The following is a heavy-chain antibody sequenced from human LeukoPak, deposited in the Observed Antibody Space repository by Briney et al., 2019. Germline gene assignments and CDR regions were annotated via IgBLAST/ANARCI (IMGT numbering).Heavy chain of an antibody. Sequence: GGSLRLSCAASGFTFSSYWMSWVRQAPGKGLEWVANIKQDGSEKYYVDSVKGRFTISRDNAKNLLYLQMNSLRAEDTAVYYCARDSAGYSYGYEDYWGQGTLVTVSS. V-gene: IGHV3-7*01. CDR3: ARDSAGYSYGYEDY. CDR2: IKQDGSEK. D-gene: IGHD5-18*01. J-gene: IGHJ4*02. CDR1: GFTFSSYW.